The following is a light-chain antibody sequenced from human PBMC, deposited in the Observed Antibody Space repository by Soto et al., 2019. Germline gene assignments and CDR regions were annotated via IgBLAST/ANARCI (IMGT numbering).Light chain of an antibody. Sequence: DIQMTQSTSSVSASVGDRVTITCRASQGISSWLAWYQQKPGKAPKLLIYAASSLQSGVPSRFSGSGSGTEFTLTISSLQPDDFATYYCQHYNIYSEAFGHGTKVAIK. CDR1: QGISSW. CDR2: AAS. J-gene: IGKJ1*01. V-gene: IGKV1D-16*01. CDR3: QHYNIYSEA.